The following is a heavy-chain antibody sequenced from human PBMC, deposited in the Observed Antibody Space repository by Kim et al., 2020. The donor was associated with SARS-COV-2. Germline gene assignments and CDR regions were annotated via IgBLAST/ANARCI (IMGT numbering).Heavy chain of an antibody. J-gene: IGHJ5*02. D-gene: IGHD2-15*01. CDR3: ARGGPAGYCSGDTCHWFDP. CDR2: ISVSSSI. CDR1: GFTFSTYT. Sequence: GGSLRLSCAASGFTFSTYTMNWVRQAPGKGLEWVSSISVSSSIYYTDSVKGRFTISRDNAKNSLYLQMNSLRAEDTAVYYCARGGPAGYCSGDTCHWFDPWGQGTLVTVSS. V-gene: IGHV3-21*01.